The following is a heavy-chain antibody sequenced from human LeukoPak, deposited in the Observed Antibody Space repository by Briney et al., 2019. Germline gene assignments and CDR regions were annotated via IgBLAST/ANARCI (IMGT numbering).Heavy chain of an antibody. CDR1: GFTFSNYW. J-gene: IGHJ4*02. Sequence: GGSLRLSCAASGFTFSNYWMTWVRQAPGKGLEWVAHINQDGSKEYYMDSVKGRFTISRDNAKNSLSLQMNSLRAEDTAVYYCVRDGGVSGYDLLDYWGQGTLGTVSS. D-gene: IGHD5-12*01. CDR2: INQDGSKE. V-gene: IGHV3-7*01. CDR3: VRDGGVSGYDLLDY.